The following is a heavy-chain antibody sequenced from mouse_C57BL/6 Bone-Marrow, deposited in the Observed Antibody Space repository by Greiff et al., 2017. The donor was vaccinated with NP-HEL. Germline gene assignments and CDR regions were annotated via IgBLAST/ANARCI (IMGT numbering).Heavy chain of an antibody. D-gene: IGHD2-2*01. V-gene: IGHV14-4*01. Sequence: VHVKQSGAELVRPGASVKLSCTASGFNIKDDYMHWVKQRPEQGLEWIGWIDPENGDTEYASKFQGKATITADTSSNTAYLQLSSLTSEDTAVYYCTFYGYGFDYWGQGTTLTVSS. CDR1: GFNIKDDY. CDR3: TFYGYGFDY. CDR2: IDPENGDT. J-gene: IGHJ2*01.